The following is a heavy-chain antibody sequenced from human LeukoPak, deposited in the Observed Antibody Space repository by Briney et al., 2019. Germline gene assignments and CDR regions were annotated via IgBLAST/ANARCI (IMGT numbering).Heavy chain of an antibody. V-gene: IGHV4-34*01. J-gene: IGHJ4*02. CDR1: GGSFSGYY. CDR3: ARRRPLYYYGSGSYEDY. CDR2: INHSGST. D-gene: IGHD3-10*01. Sequence: SETLSLTCAVYGGSFSGYYWSWIRQPPGKGLEWIGEINHSGSTNYNPSLKSRVTISVDTSKNQFSLKLSSVTAADTAVYYCARRRPLYYYGSGSYEDYWGQGTLVTVSS.